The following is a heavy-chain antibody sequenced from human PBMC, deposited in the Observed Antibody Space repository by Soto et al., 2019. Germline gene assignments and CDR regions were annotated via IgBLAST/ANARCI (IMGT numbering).Heavy chain of an antibody. J-gene: IGHJ6*02. CDR2: IKHDGSKK. CDR1: GFPFRNYW. Sequence: EEELVESGGGLVQPGGSLRLSCIVSGFPFRNYWMTWVRQAPGKGLEWVAHIKHDGSKKYYADSVKGRFTISRDNAKDSLFVQMKNLTGEDTAIYFCARLSSKKYPRPLYTYCDGMHGWGQGTRVIVSS. V-gene: IGHV3-7*03. D-gene: IGHD2-2*01. CDR3: ARLSSKKYPRPLYTYCDGMHG.